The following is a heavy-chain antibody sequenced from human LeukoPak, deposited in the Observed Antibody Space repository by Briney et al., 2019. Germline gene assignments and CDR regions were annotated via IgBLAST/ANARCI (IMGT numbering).Heavy chain of an antibody. V-gene: IGHV3-33*01. CDR1: GFSFSSYG. CDR2: IWYDGGNK. D-gene: IGHD3-9*01. J-gene: IGHJ4*02. CDR3: ARDVQSQLRYFDWLLNS. Sequence: TGRSLRLSCAASGFSFSSYGMHWVRQAPGKGLEWVAVIWYDGGNKYYADSVMGRFTISRDNSKNTLYLQMNSLRAEDTAVYYCARDVQSQLRYFDWLLNSWGQGTPVTVSS.